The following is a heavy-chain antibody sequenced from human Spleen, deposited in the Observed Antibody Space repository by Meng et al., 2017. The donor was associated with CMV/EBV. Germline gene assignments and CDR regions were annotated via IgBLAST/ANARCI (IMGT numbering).Heavy chain of an antibody. CDR1: GDRVSSNSAA. CDR2: TYYRSKWFN. V-gene: IGHV6-1*01. J-gene: IGHJ4*02. CDR3: ARWGSGWKIFDC. D-gene: IGHD3-16*01. Sequence: GDRVSSNSAAWDWIRQSPSRGLEWLGRTYYRSKWFNDYAVSVKSRITINPDTSKNQFSLQLNSVTPEDTAMYYCARWGSGWKIFDCWGQGTLVTVSS.